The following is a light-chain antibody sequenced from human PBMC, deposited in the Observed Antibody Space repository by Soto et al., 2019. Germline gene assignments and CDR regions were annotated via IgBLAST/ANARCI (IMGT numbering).Light chain of an antibody. V-gene: IGKV1-5*01. CDR1: QAISSW. CDR2: DVS. J-gene: IGKJ3*01. Sequence: DTQMTQSPSTLSASVGDRVTISCRASQAISSWLAWYQQRPGKAPKLLIRDVSRLESGVPSRFSGSGSGADFSLTISSLQPEDFATYYCLQKYFYPFTFGPGTKVDIK. CDR3: LQKYFYPFT.